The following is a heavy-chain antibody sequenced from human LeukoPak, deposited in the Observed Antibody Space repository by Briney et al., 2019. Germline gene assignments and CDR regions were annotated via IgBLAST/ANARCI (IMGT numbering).Heavy chain of an antibody. CDR1: EFSLGAYA. V-gene: IGHV3-48*01. CDR3: TRGVGRRGGTFGY. Sequence: PGGSLRLSCVASEFSLGAYAMNWVRQAPGKGLEWVSYISASSSATYYAESVKGRFTIPRDNGQNSLYLQMNSLRAGDTAVYYCTRGVGRRGGTFGYWGQGTLVTVSS. D-gene: IGHD3-10*01. CDR2: ISASSSAT. J-gene: IGHJ4*02.